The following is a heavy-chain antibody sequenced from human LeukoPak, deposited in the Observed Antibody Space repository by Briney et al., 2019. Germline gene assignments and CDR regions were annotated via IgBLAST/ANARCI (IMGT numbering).Heavy chain of an antibody. CDR1: GFTFSNYW. CDR3: ARGDFWSGDYTDAFDV. D-gene: IGHD3-3*01. J-gene: IGHJ3*01. CDR2: IKPDGSEK. V-gene: IGHV3-7*04. Sequence: GGSLRLSCVASGFTFSNYWMSWVRQAPGKGLEWVANIKPDGSEKYYVDSVKGRFSISRDNVRNALYLQMNSLRVGDTALYYCARGDFWSGDYTDAFDVWGQGTMVTVSS.